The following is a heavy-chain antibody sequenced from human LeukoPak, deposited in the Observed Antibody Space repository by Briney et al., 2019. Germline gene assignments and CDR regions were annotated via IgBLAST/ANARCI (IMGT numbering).Heavy chain of an antibody. CDR3: AIRSYQHDY. Sequence: SEALSLTCAVYGGSFSGYYWSWIRQPPGKGLEWIGEINHSGSTNYNPSLKSRVTISVDTSKNQFPLKLSSVTAADTAVYYCAIRSYQHDYWGQGTLVTVSS. J-gene: IGHJ4*02. CDR1: GGSFSGYY. D-gene: IGHD1-26*01. CDR2: INHSGST. V-gene: IGHV4-34*01.